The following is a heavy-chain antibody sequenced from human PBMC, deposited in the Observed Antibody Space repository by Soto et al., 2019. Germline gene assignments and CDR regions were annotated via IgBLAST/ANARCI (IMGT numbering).Heavy chain of an antibody. CDR2: MYYTGTT. D-gene: IGHD1-1*01. CDR3: AIVRPTNNWYSFDV. J-gene: IGHJ3*01. CDR1: GGSISSGTSY. V-gene: IGHV4-39*01. Sequence: QLRLQESGPGLVRPSEPLSLTCTVSGGSISSGTSYWGWFRQSPGKGLEWIGSMYYTGTTDYNSSLKSRATISVDMSKNQISLKLSSVTAADTAVYFCAIVRPTNNWYSFDVWGQGSLVTVS.